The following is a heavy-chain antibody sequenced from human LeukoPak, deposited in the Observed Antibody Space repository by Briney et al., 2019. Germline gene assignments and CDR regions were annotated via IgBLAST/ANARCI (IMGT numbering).Heavy chain of an antibody. CDR2: IHHSGTT. V-gene: IGHV4-38-2*01. CDR1: GYSISSGHY. Sequence: SETLSLTCAVSGYSISSGHYWGWIRQPPGKGLECVATIHHSGTTYYDPSLKSQATISVDTSKNQFSLKLSSVTAADTAVYYCARYSTSRAFDLWGQGSLVTVSS. J-gene: IGHJ4*02. D-gene: IGHD2/OR15-2a*01. CDR3: ARYSTSRAFDL.